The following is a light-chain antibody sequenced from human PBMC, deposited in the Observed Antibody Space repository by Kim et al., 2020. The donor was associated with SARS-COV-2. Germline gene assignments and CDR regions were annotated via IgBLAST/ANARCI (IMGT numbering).Light chain of an antibody. CDR2: GAS. J-gene: IGKJ2*01. V-gene: IGKV3-15*01. Sequence: EIVMTQSPATLSVSPGERATLSCRASQSVSSNLAWYQQKPGQAPRLLIYGASTRATGIPARFSGSGSRTEFTLTISSLQSEDFAVYYCQQYNNWPPGDTFGQGTKLEI. CDR1: QSVSSN. CDR3: QQYNNWPPGDT.